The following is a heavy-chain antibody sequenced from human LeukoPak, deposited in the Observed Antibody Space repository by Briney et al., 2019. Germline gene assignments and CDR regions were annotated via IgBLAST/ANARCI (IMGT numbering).Heavy chain of an antibody. CDR3: ARDQGGDGWFDP. J-gene: IGHJ5*02. Sequence: GGSMRLSCAASGFTFSDYSMNWVRQAPGKGLEWVASIRGRSSFIYYADSVKGRFTVSRDNAKNSLYLQMNSLRADDTAVYYCARDQGGDGWFDPWGQGTLVTVSS. CDR2: IRGRSSFI. D-gene: IGHD5-24*01. V-gene: IGHV3-21*01. CDR1: GFTFSDYS.